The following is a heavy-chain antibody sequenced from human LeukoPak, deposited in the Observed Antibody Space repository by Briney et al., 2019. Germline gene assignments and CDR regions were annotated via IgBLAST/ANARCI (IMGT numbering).Heavy chain of an antibody. Sequence: TTSETLSLTCTVSGGSISSSRYYWGWIRQPPGKGLEWIGSIYYSGSTYYNPSLKSRVTISLDTSKNQFSLRLNSMTAADTAVYYCAKTNTGTYSSYYYYYMDVWGKGTTVTVSS. CDR3: AKTNTGTYSSYYYYYMDV. D-gene: IGHD4-17*01. CDR2: IYYSGST. CDR1: GGSISSSRYY. J-gene: IGHJ6*03. V-gene: IGHV4-39*07.